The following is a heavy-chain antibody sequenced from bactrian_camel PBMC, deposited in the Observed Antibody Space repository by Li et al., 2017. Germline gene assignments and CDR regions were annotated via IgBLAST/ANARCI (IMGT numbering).Heavy chain of an antibody. Sequence: QVQLVESGGGSVQAGGSLRLSCAVSGYTHSRYCMGWFRQGPGKEREGVAVIGRDGRTSYADSVKGRFTLSKDDAKNSLYLQMNNLKPDDTAMYYCAADPISCSASWHSPVWLGQGTQVTVS. V-gene: IGHV3S55*01. J-gene: IGHJ4*01. D-gene: IGHD6*01. CDR1: GYTHSRYC. CDR2: IGRDGRT.